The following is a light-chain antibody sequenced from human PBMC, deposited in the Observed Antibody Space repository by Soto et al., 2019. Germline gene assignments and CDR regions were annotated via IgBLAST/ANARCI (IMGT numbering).Light chain of an antibody. V-gene: IGKV3-20*01. J-gene: IGKJ1*01. CDR2: GAS. Sequence: ESVLTQSPGTLSLSPGDGATLSCRASQSVSSNYLAWYQQKPGQAPRLLIYGASSRATGIPDRFSGSGSGTDFTLTISRLEPEDFAVYYCHQYGTSRTFGQGTKVDIK. CDR3: HQYGTSRT. CDR1: QSVSSNY.